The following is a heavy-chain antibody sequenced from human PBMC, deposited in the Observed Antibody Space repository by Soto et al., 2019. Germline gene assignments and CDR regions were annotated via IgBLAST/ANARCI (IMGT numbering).Heavy chain of an antibody. CDR2: ISESGDNA. CDR3: AKGGYIYGLDP. CDR1: GFPFNTYA. V-gene: IGHV3-23*01. Sequence: GGSLRLSCAASGFPFNTYAMSWVRQAPGKGPEWVSAISESGDNAFYADSVQGRFTISRDNSYNILYLQMNSLRAEDTALYFCAKGGYIYGLDPWGQGTLVTVSS. D-gene: IGHD5-18*01. J-gene: IGHJ5*02.